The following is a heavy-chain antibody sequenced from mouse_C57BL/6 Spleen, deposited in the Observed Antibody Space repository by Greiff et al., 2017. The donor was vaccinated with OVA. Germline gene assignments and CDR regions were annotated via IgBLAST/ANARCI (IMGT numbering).Heavy chain of an antibody. CDR3: ASYGNYEDYYAMDY. CDR2: INPNYGTT. Sequence: EVKLVESGPELVKPGASVKISCKASGYSFTDYNMNWVKQSNGKSLEWIGVINPNYGTTSYNQKFKGKATLTVDQSSSTAYMQLNSLTSEDSAVYYCASYGNYEDYYAMDYWGRGTSVTVSS. CDR1: GYSFTDYN. D-gene: IGHD2-1*01. V-gene: IGHV1-39*01. J-gene: IGHJ4*01.